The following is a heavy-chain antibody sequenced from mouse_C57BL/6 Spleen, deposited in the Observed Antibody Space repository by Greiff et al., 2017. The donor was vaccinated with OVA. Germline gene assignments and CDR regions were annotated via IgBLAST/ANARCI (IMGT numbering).Heavy chain of an antibody. CDR2: ISSGSSTI. CDR3: ARSRITTVGEGWYFDV. D-gene: IGHD1-1*01. V-gene: IGHV5-17*01. Sequence: EVQRVESGGGLVKPGGSLKLSCAASGFTFSDYGMHWVRQAPEKGLEWVAYISSGSSTIYYADTVKGRFTISRDNAKNTLFLQMTSLRSEDTAMYYGARSRITTVGEGWYFDVWGTGTTVTVSS. CDR1: GFTFSDYG. J-gene: IGHJ1*03.